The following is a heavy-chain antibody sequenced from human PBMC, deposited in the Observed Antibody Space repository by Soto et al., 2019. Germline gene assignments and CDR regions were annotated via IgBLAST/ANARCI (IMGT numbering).Heavy chain of an antibody. D-gene: IGHD3-10*01. CDR1: GAPFSGYY. CDR3: AKGSQELYNWFDP. J-gene: IGHJ5*02. V-gene: IGHV3-23*01. Sequence: ETLSLTCAVYGAPFSGYYWTWIRQAPGKGLEWVSAISGSGGSTYYADSVKGRFTISRDNSKNTLYLQMNSLRAEDTAVYYCAKGSQELYNWFDPWGQGTLVTVSS. CDR2: ISGSGGST.